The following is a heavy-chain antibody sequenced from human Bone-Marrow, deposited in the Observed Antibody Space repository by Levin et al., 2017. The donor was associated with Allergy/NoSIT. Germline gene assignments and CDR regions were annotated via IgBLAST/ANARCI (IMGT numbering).Heavy chain of an antibody. V-gene: IGHV2-5*02. CDR3: AHHKFWFGEFPFDF. D-gene: IGHD3-10*01. Sequence: SGPTLVKPTQTLTLTCTFSGFSLSSNGVGVGWIRQAPGKALEWLALIYWDDDKRYSSSLKSRLNITKDTSKNQVVLTMTNMAPVDTGTYYCAHHKFWFGEFPFDFWGRGSLVTVSS. J-gene: IGHJ4*02. CDR2: IYWDDDK. CDR1: GFSLSSNGVG.